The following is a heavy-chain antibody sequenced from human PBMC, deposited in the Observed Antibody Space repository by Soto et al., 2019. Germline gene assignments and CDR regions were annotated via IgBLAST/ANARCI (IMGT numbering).Heavy chain of an antibody. Sequence: QVQLVQSGAEVKKPGSWVKVSSKALGGALRNNGISWVRQAPGQGLEWMGATIPVFGTPNYAKKFQDRVTITADESTTTVYMEVRSLTSEDTAVYYCARGDATKIVVTTYYGMDVWGQGTTVTVSS. CDR3: ARGDATKIVVTTYYGMDV. J-gene: IGHJ6*02. CDR1: GGALRNNG. D-gene: IGHD3-22*01. V-gene: IGHV1-69*12. CDR2: TIPVFGTP.